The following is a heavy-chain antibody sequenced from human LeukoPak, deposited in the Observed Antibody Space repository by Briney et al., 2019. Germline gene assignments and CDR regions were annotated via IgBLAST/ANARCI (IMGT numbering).Heavy chain of an antibody. Sequence: SGTLSLTCAVSGGSILTTNWWSWVRQPRGKGLEWIGEVHLSGTSNYNPSLESRVSMSIDKSKNQLSLKLTSVTAADTAMYYCARESGAFSPFGFWGQGTLVTVSS. D-gene: IGHD1-26*01. CDR3: ARESGAFSPFGF. J-gene: IGHJ4*02. V-gene: IGHV4-4*02. CDR1: GGSILTTNW. CDR2: VHLSGTS.